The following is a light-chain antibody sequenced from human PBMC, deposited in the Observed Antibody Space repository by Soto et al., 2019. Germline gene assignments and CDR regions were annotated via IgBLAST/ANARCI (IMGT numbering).Light chain of an antibody. Sequence: QAVVTQEPSLTVSPGGTVTLTCGSSTGAVTSGLYPYWFQQKPGQAPRTLIYDTTYKHSWTPARFSGSLLGGNAALTLSGAQPEDEAEYYCLLSYTGARVFGGGTKVTVL. J-gene: IGLJ3*02. CDR3: LLSYTGARV. V-gene: IGLV7-46*01. CDR2: DTT. CDR1: TGAVTSGLY.